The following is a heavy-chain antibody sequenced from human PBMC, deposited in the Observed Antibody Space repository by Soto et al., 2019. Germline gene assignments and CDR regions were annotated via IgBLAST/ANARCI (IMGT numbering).Heavy chain of an antibody. V-gene: IGHV4-34*01. CDR2: VKDGGHT. D-gene: IGHD5-12*01. CDR1: GGSLSGYY. Sequence: QVQLQQWGAGLLKPSETLSLNCAVTGGSLSGYYWSWIRQPPGKGLEWIGEVKDGGHTNYSPSLRGRVTISSDTSNNQFSLRLNSVTAADTGVYYCARGQEGVVATHWDQGSLVNVSS. J-gene: IGHJ4*02. CDR3: ARGQEGVVATH.